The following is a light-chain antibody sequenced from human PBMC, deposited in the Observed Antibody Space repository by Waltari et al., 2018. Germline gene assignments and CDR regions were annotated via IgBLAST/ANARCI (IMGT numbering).Light chain of an antibody. CDR2: DAT. CDR3: QQRSNWPMT. Sequence: TLSLSPGDTATLSCRASQGVSMYLAWYQHRPGQGPRLLIYDATNRATGIPARFGGSGSGTDFTLTISSLDPEDFAVYFCQQRSNWPMTFGGGTKVEIK. V-gene: IGKV3-11*01. J-gene: IGKJ4*01. CDR1: QGVSMY.